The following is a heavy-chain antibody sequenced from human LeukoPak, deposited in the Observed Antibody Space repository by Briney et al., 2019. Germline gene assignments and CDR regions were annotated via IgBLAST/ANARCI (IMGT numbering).Heavy chain of an antibody. V-gene: IGHV3-73*01. Sequence: PGGSLKLSCAASGFTFSGSAMHWVRQASGKGLEWVGRIRSKANSYATEYGASVKGRFTISRDDSKNTEYLQMNSLKTEDTAVYYCTTRWGNIYGMDVWGQGTTGTVSS. D-gene: IGHD5-24*01. CDR3: TTRWGNIYGMDV. CDR1: GFTFSGSA. J-gene: IGHJ6*02. CDR2: IRSKANSYAT.